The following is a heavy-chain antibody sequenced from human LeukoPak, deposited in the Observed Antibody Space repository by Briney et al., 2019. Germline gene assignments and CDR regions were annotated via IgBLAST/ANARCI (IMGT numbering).Heavy chain of an antibody. CDR2: INAGNGNT. J-gene: IGHJ5*02. CDR3: ARDLDDGSGSYNWFDP. V-gene: IGHV1-3*01. Sequence: GASVKVSCKASGYTFTSYAMHWVRQAPGQRLEWMGWINAGNGNTKYSQKFQGRVTITRDTSASTAYMELSSLRSEDTAVYYCARDLDDGSGSYNWFDPWGQGTLVTVSS. D-gene: IGHD3-10*01. CDR1: GYTFTSYA.